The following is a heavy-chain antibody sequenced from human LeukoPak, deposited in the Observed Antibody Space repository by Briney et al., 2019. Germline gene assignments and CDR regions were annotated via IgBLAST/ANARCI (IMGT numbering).Heavy chain of an antibody. D-gene: IGHD5-18*01. J-gene: IGHJ4*02. V-gene: IGHV3-48*01. CDR1: GFTFGSYS. Sequence: PGGSLRLSCAASGFTFGSYSMNWVRQAPGNGLEWVSYISSSSSTINYADSVKGRFTISRDNAKNSLYLQMNSLRSDDTAVYYCARDRTAMAIYDYWGQGTLVTVSS. CDR2: ISSSSSTI. CDR3: ARDRTAMAIYDY.